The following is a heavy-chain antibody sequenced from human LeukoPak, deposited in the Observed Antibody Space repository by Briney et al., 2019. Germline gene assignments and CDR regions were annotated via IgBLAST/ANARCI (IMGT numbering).Heavy chain of an antibody. V-gene: IGHV1-18*01. CDR2: ISAYNGNT. Sequence: ASVKVSCKASGYTFTSYGISWVRQAPGQGLEWMGWISAYNGNTNYAQKLQGRVTMTTDTSTSTAYMELRSLRSDDTAVYYCARAYYDSSGYYRRPPIHFDYWGQGTLVTVSS. CDR3: ARAYYDSSGYYRRPPIHFDY. CDR1: GYTFTSYG. J-gene: IGHJ4*02. D-gene: IGHD3-22*01.